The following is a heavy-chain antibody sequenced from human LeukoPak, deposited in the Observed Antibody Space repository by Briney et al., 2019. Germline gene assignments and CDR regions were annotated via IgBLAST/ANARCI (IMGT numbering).Heavy chain of an antibody. V-gene: IGHV3-53*01. CDR1: GVTFSNYA. CDR3: ARGGQGYNPHDY. CDR2: IYTDATT. Sequence: GGSLRLSCAASGVTFSNYAMSWVRQAPGKGLEWVSVIYTDATTHYADSVKGRFTVSRDNSKNTLYLQMNSLRGEDTAVYCCARGGQGYNPHDYWGQGTLVTVSS. J-gene: IGHJ4*02. D-gene: IGHD5-24*01.